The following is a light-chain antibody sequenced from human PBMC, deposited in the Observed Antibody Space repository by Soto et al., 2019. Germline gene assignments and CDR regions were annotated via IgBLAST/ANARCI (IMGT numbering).Light chain of an antibody. CDR1: QSLLHSNGYNY. V-gene: IGKV2-28*01. J-gene: IGKJ1*01. CDR2: LGS. Sequence: DIVMTQSPLSLPVTPGEPASISCRSSQSLLHSNGYNYLDWYLQKPGQSPQLLIYLGSNRASGVPDRFTGSGSGTEFTLKISRVEAEDVGVYYCMQALKSTWTFGQGTKVEIK. CDR3: MQALKSTWT.